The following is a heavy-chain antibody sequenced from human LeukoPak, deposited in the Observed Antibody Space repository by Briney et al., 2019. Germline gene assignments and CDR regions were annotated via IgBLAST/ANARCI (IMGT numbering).Heavy chain of an antibody. D-gene: IGHD4-23*01. CDR2: IYYSGST. CDR1: GGSISSYY. V-gene: IGHV4-59*08. J-gene: IGHJ3*02. Sequence: SETLSLTCTVSGGSISSYYWSWIRQPPGKGLEWIGYIYYSGSTNYNPSLKSRVTISVDTSKNQFSLKLSSVTAADTAVYYCARAPLMYGGEEENDAFDIWGQGTMVTVSS. CDR3: ARAPLMYGGEEENDAFDI.